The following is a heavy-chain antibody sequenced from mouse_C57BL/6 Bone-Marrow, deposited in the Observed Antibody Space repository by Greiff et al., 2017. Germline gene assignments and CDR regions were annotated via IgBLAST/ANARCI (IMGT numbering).Heavy chain of an antibody. D-gene: IGHD1-1*01. CDR3: RACLYYGSSYDGYFDV. J-gene: IGHJ1*03. Sequence: QVQLQQSGAELVKPGASVKMSCKASGYTFTTYPIEWMKQNHGKSLEWIGNFHPYNDDTKYNEKFKGKATLTVEKSSSTVYLELSRLTSDDSAVYYCRACLYYGSSYDGYFDVWGTGTTVTVSS. CDR1: GYTFTTYP. CDR2: FHPYNDDT. V-gene: IGHV1-47*01.